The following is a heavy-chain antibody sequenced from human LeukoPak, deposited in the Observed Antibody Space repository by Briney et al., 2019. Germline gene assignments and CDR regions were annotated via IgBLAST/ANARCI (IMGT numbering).Heavy chain of an antibody. V-gene: IGHV4-34*01. CDR2: INHSGST. CDR1: GGSFSGYY. Sequence: PSETLSLTCAVYGGSFSGYYWSWIRQPPGKGLEWIGEINHSGSTNYNPSLKSRVTISVDTSKNQFSLKLSSVTAADTAVYYCASGYVWGSYRPTYYFDYWGQGTLVTVSS. CDR3: ASGYVWGSYRPTYYFDY. D-gene: IGHD3-16*02. J-gene: IGHJ4*02.